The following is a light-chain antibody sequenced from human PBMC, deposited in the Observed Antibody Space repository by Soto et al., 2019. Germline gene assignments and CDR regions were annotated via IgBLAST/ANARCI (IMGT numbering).Light chain of an antibody. CDR2: GAS. CDR1: QSVSSN. CDR3: QQYNNWPPYT. V-gene: IGKV3-15*01. Sequence: EIVMTQSPATLSVSPGERATLSCRASQSVSSNLAWYQQKPGQALRLLIYGASTRATGIPARFSGSGSGTEFTLTISSLQSEDFAVYYCQQYNNWPPYTFGQGTKLEIK. J-gene: IGKJ2*01.